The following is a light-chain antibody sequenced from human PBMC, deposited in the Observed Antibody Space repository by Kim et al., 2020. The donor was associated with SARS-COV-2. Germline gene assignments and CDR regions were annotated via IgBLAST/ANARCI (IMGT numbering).Light chain of an antibody. CDR2: QDS. CDR1: KLGDKY. V-gene: IGLV3-1*01. CDR3: QAWDSSTWV. J-gene: IGLJ3*02. Sequence: SYELTQPPSVSVSPGQTASITCSGAKLGDKYACWYQQKPGQSPVLVIYQDSKRPSGIPERFSGSNSGNTATLTISGTQAMDEADYYCQAWDSSTWVFGGGTQLT.